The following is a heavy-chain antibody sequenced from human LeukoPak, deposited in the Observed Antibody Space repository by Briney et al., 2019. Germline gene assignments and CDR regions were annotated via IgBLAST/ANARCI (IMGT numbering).Heavy chain of an antibody. J-gene: IGHJ3*01. CDR2: MDPKHTVT. D-gene: IGHD3-16*01. CDR3: ARGGPYHGFDF. CDR1: GYTFTDYW. V-gene: IGHV1-2*02. Sequence: ASVTVSCKSSGYTFTDYWLNWVRQAPGQGLEWMGWMDPKHTVTNYAQKFRGRVTMTSDTSITTHYMELSRLTSDDTDVYYGARGGPYHGFDFWGQGAVVSVS.